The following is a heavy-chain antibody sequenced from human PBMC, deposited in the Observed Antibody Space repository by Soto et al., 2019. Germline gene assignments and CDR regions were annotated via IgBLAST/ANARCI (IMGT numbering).Heavy chain of an antibody. J-gene: IGHJ4*02. D-gene: IGHD6-13*01. V-gene: IGHV1-18*01. CDR2: ISAYNGNT. Sequence: QVQLVQSGAEVKKPGASVKVSCKASGYTFTNYAFSWVRQAPGQGLEWMGWISAYNGNTNYPQKLQGRVTMTTDTPTSTAYMEMRSLRSDDTAVYYCARDLAATGPCDCWGQGTLVTVSS. CDR1: GYTFTNYA. CDR3: ARDLAATGPCDC.